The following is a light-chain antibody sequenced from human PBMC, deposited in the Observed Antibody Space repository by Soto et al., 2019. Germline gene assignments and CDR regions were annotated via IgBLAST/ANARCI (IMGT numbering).Light chain of an antibody. CDR1: QSITTW. Sequence: DIQMTQSPSTLSGSVGDSVTITCRARQSITTWLAWYQQKPGKAPKLLIYKASSLESGVPSRFSGSGSGTEFTLTISSLQPDDFATYYCQQYNSYPYTFGQGTKVDI. V-gene: IGKV1-5*03. J-gene: IGKJ1*01. CDR2: KAS. CDR3: QQYNSYPYT.